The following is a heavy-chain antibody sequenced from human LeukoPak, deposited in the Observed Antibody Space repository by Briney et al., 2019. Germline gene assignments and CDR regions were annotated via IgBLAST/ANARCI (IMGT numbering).Heavy chain of an antibody. Sequence: GGSLRLSCVASGFTFSNYGMSWVRQAPGKGLEWVSGISGSGGDTYYADSVKGRFTISRDNSKNTLYLQMNSLRAEDTAVYYCARDVRAGGYFDWQSYYYYMDVWGKGTTVNISS. V-gene: IGHV3-23*01. D-gene: IGHD3-9*01. J-gene: IGHJ6*03. CDR3: ARDVRAGGYFDWQSYYYYMDV. CDR2: ISGSGGDT. CDR1: GFTFSNYG.